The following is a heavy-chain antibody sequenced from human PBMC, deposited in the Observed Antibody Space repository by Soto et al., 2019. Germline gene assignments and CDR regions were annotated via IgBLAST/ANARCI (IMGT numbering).Heavy chain of an antibody. D-gene: IGHD3-16*01. CDR2: ISPILGAA. V-gene: IGHV1-69*01. CDR3: AIGGRGGAFEI. CDR1: VCTLSNYA. Sequence: QVQVVQSRAEVKKPGSSVKVSCKASVCTLSNYAIRRVRQAPGQGLEWMGGISPILGAAIYAEEFQDRVTITAHESTMTTDKEMSRRKPEDAGVYYCAIGGRGGAFEILGQRTVVTVSS. J-gene: IGHJ3*02.